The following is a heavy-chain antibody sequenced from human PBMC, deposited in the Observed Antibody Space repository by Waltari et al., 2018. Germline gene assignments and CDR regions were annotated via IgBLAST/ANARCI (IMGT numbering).Heavy chain of an antibody. J-gene: IGHJ6*02. CDR1: GFTFSSYS. V-gene: IGHV3-21*01. CDR3: ARDLLDLIAARLNGDYYYYYGMDV. CDR2: ISSSSSYI. Sequence: EVQLVESGGGLVKPGGSLRLSCAASGFTFSSYSMNWVRQAPGKGLEWVSSISSSSSYIYYADSVKGRFTISRDNAKNSLYLQMNSLRAEDTAVYYCARDLLDLIAARLNGDYYYYYGMDVWGQGTTV. D-gene: IGHD6-6*01.